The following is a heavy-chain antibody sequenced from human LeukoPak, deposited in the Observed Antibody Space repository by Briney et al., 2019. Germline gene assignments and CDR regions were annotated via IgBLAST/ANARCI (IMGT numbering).Heavy chain of an antibody. D-gene: IGHD3-22*01. CDR3: AYSSGYQQH. Sequence: NPSETLSLTCAVYGGSFSSYYWTWIRQPPAKGLEWIGEINHSGSTDYNPSLKSRVTISVDTSKNQFSLKLSSVTAADTAVYYCAYSSGYQQHWGQGTLVTVSS. J-gene: IGHJ1*01. CDR1: GGSFSSYY. CDR2: INHSGST. V-gene: IGHV4-34*01.